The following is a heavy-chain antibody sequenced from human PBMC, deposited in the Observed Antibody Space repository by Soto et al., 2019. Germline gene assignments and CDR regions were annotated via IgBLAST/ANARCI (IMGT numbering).Heavy chain of an antibody. J-gene: IGHJ6*02. CDR1: GGSFSGYY. CDR3: ARVSYYDFWSGYYTQYYYYGMDV. CDR2: INHSGST. D-gene: IGHD3-3*01. V-gene: IGHV4-34*01. Sequence: NPSETLSLTCAVYGGSFSGYYWSWIRQPPGKGLEWIGEINHSGSTNYNPSLKSRVTISVDTSKNQFSLKLSSVTAADTAVYYCARVSYYDFWSGYYTQYYYYGMDVWGQGITVTVSS.